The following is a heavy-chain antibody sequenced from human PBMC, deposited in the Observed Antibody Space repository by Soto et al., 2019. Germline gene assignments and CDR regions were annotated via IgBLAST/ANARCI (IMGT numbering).Heavy chain of an antibody. CDR1: GFTFSSYA. Sequence: PGGSLRLSCAASGFTFSSYAMSWVRQAPGKGMEWVAAISGSGGSTYYADSVKGRFTISRDNSKNTLYLQMNSLRAEDAAVYYCAKDLVGSNADYFDYWGQGTLVTVSS. D-gene: IGHD2-15*01. V-gene: IGHV3-23*01. J-gene: IGHJ4*02. CDR3: AKDLVGSNADYFDY. CDR2: ISGSGGST.